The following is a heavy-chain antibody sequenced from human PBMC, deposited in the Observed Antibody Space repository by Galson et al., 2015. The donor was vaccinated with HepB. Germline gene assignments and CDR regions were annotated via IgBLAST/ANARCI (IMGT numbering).Heavy chain of an antibody. V-gene: IGHV4-34*01. CDR1: GGSFSGYY. CDR3: ARELKQQLGALFDC. D-gene: IGHD6-13*01. J-gene: IGHJ4*02. CDR2: INHSGST. Sequence: SETLSLTCAVYGGSFSGYYWSWIRQPPGKGLEWIGEINHSGSTNYNPSLKSRVTISVDTSKNQFSLKLSSVTAADTAVYYCARELKQQLGALFDCWGQGTLVTVSS.